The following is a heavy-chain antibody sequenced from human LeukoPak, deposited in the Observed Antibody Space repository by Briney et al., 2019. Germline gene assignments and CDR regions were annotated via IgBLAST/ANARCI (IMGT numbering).Heavy chain of an antibody. CDR2: IYTSGST. CDR1: GGSISSGSYY. Sequence: SETLSLTCTVSGGSISSGSYYWSWIRQPAGKGLEWIGRIYTSGSTNYNPSLKSRVTISIDTSKNQFSLKLSSATAADTAVYYCAAARHYYYMDVWGKGTTVTVSS. V-gene: IGHV4-61*02. J-gene: IGHJ6*03. D-gene: IGHD6-6*01. CDR3: AAARHYYYMDV.